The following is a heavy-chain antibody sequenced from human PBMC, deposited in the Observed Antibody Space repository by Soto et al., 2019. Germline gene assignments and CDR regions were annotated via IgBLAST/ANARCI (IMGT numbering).Heavy chain of an antibody. CDR3: ARLSGSYGYYYGMDV. Sequence: SETLSLTCTVYGGSISSSSYYWGWIRQPPGKGLEWIGSIYYSGSTYYNPSLKSRVTISVDTSKNQFSLKLSSVTAADTAVYYCARLSGSYGYYYGMDVWGQGTTVT. CDR2: IYYSGST. CDR1: GGSISSSSYY. V-gene: IGHV4-39*01. D-gene: IGHD1-26*01. J-gene: IGHJ6*02.